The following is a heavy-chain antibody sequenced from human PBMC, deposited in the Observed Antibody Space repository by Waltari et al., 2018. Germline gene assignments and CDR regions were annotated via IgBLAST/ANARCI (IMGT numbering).Heavy chain of an antibody. D-gene: IGHD6-25*01. J-gene: IGHJ4*02. CDR1: GFTLSNYA. V-gene: IGHV3-23*01. Sequence: EVQLLESGGGLVQPGGSLRLSCAVSGFTLSNYAINWVRQAPGEGLEWVSRISGDATYYADSVKGRFTISRDKSKNTVSLQMNSLRAEDTALYYCARGAERHDYWGQGTLVTVSS. CDR3: ARGAERHDY. CDR2: RISGDAT.